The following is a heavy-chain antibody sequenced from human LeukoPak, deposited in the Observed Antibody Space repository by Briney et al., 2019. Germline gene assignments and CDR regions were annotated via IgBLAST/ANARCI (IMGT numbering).Heavy chain of an antibody. CDR3: AKVGQQLEFDY. Sequence: PGGSLRLSCAASGFTFSSYAMSWVRQAPGKGLEWVSGISWNSGSVGYADSVKGRFTISRDNAKNSLYLQMNSLRAEDMALYYCAKVGQQLEFDYWGQGTLVTVSS. V-gene: IGHV3-9*03. CDR2: ISWNSGSV. D-gene: IGHD6-13*01. CDR1: GFTFSSYA. J-gene: IGHJ4*02.